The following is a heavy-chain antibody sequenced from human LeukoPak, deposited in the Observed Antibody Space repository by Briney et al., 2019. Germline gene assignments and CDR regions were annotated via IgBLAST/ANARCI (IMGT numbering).Heavy chain of an antibody. CDR3: ARALFSSTPFDP. D-gene: IGHD3-10*01. J-gene: IGHJ5*02. Sequence: SVKVSCKASGGTFSSYAISWVRQAPGQGLEWMGGIIPIFGTANYAQKFQGRVTITADESTSTAYIELSSLRSEDTAVYYCARALFSSTPFDPWGQGTLVTVSS. CDR2: IIPIFGTA. CDR1: GGTFSSYA. V-gene: IGHV1-69*13.